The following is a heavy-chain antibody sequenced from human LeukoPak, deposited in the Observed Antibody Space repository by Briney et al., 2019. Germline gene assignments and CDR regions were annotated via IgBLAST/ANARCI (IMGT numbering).Heavy chain of an antibody. J-gene: IGHJ4*02. Sequence: GGSLILSCAASGFTFSSYAMSWVRQAPGKGLEWVSAISGSGGSTYYADSVKGRFTISRDNSKNTLYLQMNSLRAEDTAVYYCARALDLQLWLQGFDFWGQGTLVTVSS. D-gene: IGHD5-18*01. CDR3: ARALDLQLWLQGFDF. V-gene: IGHV3-23*01. CDR2: ISGSGGST. CDR1: GFTFSSYA.